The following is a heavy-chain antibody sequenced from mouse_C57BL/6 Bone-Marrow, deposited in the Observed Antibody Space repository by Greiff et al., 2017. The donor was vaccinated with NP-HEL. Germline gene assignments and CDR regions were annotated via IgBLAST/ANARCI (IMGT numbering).Heavy chain of an antibody. D-gene: IGHD1-1*01. V-gene: IGHV10-1*01. CDR1: GFSFNTYA. CDR2: IRSKSNNYAT. Sequence: VQLKESGGGLVQPKGSLKLSCAASGFSFNTYAMNWVRQAPGKGLEWVARIRSKSNNYATYYADSVKDRFTISRDDSESMLYLQMNNLKTEDTAMYYCVRHGTTVGDAMDYWGQGTSVTVSS. CDR3: VRHGTTVGDAMDY. J-gene: IGHJ4*01.